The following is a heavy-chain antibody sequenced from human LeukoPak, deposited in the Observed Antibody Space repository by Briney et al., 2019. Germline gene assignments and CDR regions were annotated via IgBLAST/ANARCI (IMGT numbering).Heavy chain of an antibody. V-gene: IGHV3-48*01. CDR2: ISSSSSTI. CDR1: GFTFSSYS. J-gene: IGHJ4*02. D-gene: IGHD3-10*01. CDR3: ARDGEATVDY. Sequence: GGSLRLSCAASGFTFSSYSMNWVRQAPGKGLEWVSYISSSSSTIYYADSVKGRFTISRDNAKNSLYLQMNSLRAEDTAVCYCARDGEATVDYWGQGTLVTVSS.